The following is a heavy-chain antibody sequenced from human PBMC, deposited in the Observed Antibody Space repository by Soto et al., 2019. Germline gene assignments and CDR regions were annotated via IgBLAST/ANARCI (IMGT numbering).Heavy chain of an antibody. Sequence: SVKVSCKASGGGNLRDYRTTWVRRAPGQGLEWMGGIIPKLGSAIYAQKFQGRVTMTEDTSTDTAYMELSSLRSEDTAVYYCATFLYSSKTRWYYYYMDVWGKGTTVTVSS. V-gene: IGHV1-69*10. D-gene: IGHD6-13*01. J-gene: IGHJ6*03. CDR1: GGGNLRDYR. CDR3: ATFLYSSKTRWYYYYMDV. CDR2: IIPKLGSA.